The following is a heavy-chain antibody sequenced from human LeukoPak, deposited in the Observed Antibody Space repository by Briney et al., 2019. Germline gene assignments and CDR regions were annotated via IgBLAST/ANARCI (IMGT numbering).Heavy chain of an antibody. J-gene: IGHJ6*03. D-gene: IGHD3-10*01. Sequence: GGSLRLSCATSGFTFSDYYMSWIRQAPGKGLEGLSYISGSGSDINYADSVKGRFTVSRDNAKSALYLQMNSLGVEDTAIYYCAKDTSYGSGSYYYYYMDVWGKGTTVTISS. V-gene: IGHV3-11*01. CDR1: GFTFSDYY. CDR2: ISGSGSDI. CDR3: AKDTSYGSGSYYYYYMDV.